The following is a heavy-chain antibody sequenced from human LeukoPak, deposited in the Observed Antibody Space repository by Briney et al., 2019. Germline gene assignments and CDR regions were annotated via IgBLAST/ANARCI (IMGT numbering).Heavy chain of an antibody. CDR3: ARVVAVAGTCWFDP. CDR2: IYTSGST. V-gene: IGHV4-4*07. D-gene: IGHD6-19*01. J-gene: IGHJ5*02. CDR1: GGSISSYY. Sequence: SETLSLTCTVSGGSISSYYWSWIRQPAGKGLEWIGRIYTSGSTNYNPSLKSRVTMSVDTSKNQFSLKLSSVTAADTAVYYCARVVAVAGTCWFDPWAREPWSPSPQ.